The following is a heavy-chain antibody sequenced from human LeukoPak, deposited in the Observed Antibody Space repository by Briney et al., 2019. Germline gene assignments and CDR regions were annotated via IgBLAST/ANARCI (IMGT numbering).Heavy chain of an antibody. CDR3: ARATMVQGVITPPFDY. V-gene: IGHV1-18*01. D-gene: IGHD3-10*01. Sequence: GASVKVSCKASRYTFTSYGISWVRQAPGQGLEWMGWISAYNGNTNYAQKLQGRVTMTTDTSTSTAYMKLRSLRSDDTAVYYCARATMVQGVITPPFDYWGQGTLVTVSS. J-gene: IGHJ4*02. CDR2: ISAYNGNT. CDR1: RYTFTSYG.